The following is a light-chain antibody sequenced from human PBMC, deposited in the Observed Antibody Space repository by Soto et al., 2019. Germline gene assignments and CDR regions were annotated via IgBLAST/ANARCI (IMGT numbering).Light chain of an antibody. Sequence: DIQMTQSPSSLSASVGDRVTITCRASQGISTYLNWYHQKPGKAPKLLIYAASSLQSGVPSRFSGSGSETDFTLTISSLQPEDVATYSGQQSYSTTWTFGQGTKVDIK. V-gene: IGKV1-39*01. CDR2: AAS. CDR3: QQSYSTTWT. J-gene: IGKJ1*01. CDR1: QGISTY.